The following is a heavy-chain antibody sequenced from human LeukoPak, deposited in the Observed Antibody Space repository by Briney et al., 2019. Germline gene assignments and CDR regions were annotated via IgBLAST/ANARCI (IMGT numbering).Heavy chain of an antibody. CDR1: GFTVSSNY. J-gene: IGHJ4*02. CDR2: IYSGGST. CDR3: ARLKAVAGTDY. Sequence: GGSLRLSCAASGFTVSSNYMSWVRQAPGKGLEWVSVIYSGGSTYYADSVKGRFTISRDNSKNTLYLQVNSLRAEDTAVYYCARLKAVAGTDYWGQGTLVTVSS. D-gene: IGHD6-19*01. V-gene: IGHV3-53*01.